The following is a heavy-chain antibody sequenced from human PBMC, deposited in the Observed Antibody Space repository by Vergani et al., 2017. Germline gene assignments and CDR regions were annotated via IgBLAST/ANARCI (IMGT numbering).Heavy chain of an antibody. J-gene: IGHJ4*02. V-gene: IGHV3-21*01. Sequence: EVQLVESGGGLVQPGGSLRLSCAASGFTFSSYWMHWVRQAPGKGLEWVSSISSSSSYIYYADSVKGRFTISRDNANNSLYLQMNSLRAEDTAVYYCARDLYCSSTSCYDTFDYWGQGTLVTVSS. CDR2: ISSSSSYI. D-gene: IGHD2-2*01. CDR3: ARDLYCSSTSCYDTFDY. CDR1: GFTFSSYW.